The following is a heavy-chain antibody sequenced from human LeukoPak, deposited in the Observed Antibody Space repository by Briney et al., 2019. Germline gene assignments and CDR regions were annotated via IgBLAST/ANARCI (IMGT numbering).Heavy chain of an antibody. D-gene: IGHD3-16*02. Sequence: PGRSLRLSCAASGFTFSSYGMHWVRQAPGKGLEWVAVISYDGSNKYYADSMKGRFTISRDNSKNTLYLQMNSLRAEDTAVYYCAKDLGIWGSYRSPQFDYWGQGTLVTVSS. CDR2: ISYDGSNK. J-gene: IGHJ4*02. CDR3: AKDLGIWGSYRSPQFDY. V-gene: IGHV3-30*18. CDR1: GFTFSSYG.